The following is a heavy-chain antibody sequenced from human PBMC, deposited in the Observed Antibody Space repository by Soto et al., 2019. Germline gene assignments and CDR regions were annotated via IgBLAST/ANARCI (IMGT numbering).Heavy chain of an antibody. V-gene: IGHV3-23*01. D-gene: IGHD3-10*01. CDR2: ISASGGST. CDR3: AKNNLIGSGTKDY. CDR1: GFTFSNYP. Sequence: EVQLLESGGGLVQGGESLRLSCPASGFTFSNYPMSWVRQVPGKGLEWVSSISASGGSTYYADSVRGRFTISRDTTKNTLYLQMTLLRAEDTAVYYCAKNNLIGSGTKDYWGQGTLVTVSS. J-gene: IGHJ4*02.